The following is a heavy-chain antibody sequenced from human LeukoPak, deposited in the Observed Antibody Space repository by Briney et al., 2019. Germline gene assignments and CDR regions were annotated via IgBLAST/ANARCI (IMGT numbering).Heavy chain of an antibody. CDR3: ARSVAGDVLDY. CDR2: INHSGST. V-gene: IGHV4-34*01. D-gene: IGHD6-19*01. J-gene: IGHJ4*02. CDR1: GGSFSGYY. Sequence: PSETLSLTCAVYGGSFSGYYWSWIRQPPGKGLEWIGEINHSGSTNYNPSLKSRVTISVDTSKNQFSLKLSSVTAADTAVYYCARSVAGDVLDYWGQGTLVTVSS.